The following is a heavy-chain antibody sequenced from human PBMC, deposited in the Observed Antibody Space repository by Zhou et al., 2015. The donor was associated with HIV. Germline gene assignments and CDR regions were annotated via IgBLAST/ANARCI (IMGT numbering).Heavy chain of an antibody. CDR1: GGTFSSYA. V-gene: IGHV1-69*06. Sequence: QVQLVQSGAEVKKPGSSVKVSCKASGGTFSSYAISWVRQAPGQGLEWMGGIIPIFGTANYAQKFQGRVTITADKSTSTAYMELSSLRSEDTAVYYCASGWDYYGSGSQGYYYYGMDVWGQGTTVTVSS. D-gene: IGHD3-10*01. J-gene: IGHJ6*02. CDR2: IIPIFGTA. CDR3: ASGWDYYGSGSQGYYYYGMDV.